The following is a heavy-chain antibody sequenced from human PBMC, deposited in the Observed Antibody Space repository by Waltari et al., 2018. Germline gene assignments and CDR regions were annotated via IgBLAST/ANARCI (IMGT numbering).Heavy chain of an antibody. J-gene: IGHJ6*02. CDR2: ISGSGGST. Sequence: EVQLVESGGGLVQPGGSLRLSCAASGFTFSSYAMSWVRQAPGKGLEWVSAISGSGGSTYYADSGKGRFTISRDNSKNTRYLQMNSLRAEDTAVYYCAKGTKDTIFGVDYYYYYGMDVWGQGTTVTVSS. V-gene: IGHV3-23*04. CDR3: AKGTKDTIFGVDYYYYYGMDV. CDR1: GFTFSSYA. D-gene: IGHD3-3*01.